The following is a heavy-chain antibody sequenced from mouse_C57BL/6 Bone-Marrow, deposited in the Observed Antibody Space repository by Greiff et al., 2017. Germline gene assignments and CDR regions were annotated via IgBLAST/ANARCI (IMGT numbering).Heavy chain of an antibody. D-gene: IGHD1-1*01. V-gene: IGHV2-2*01. CDR1: GFSLTSYG. CDR2: IWSGGST. CDR3: ARHGSSLFDY. J-gene: IGHJ2*01. Sequence: QVQLQQSGPGLVQPSQSLSITCTVSGFSLTSYGVHWVRQSPGKGLEWLGVIWSGGSTGYNAAFISRLSISKDNSKRQVFFKMNSLQADDTAIYYCARHGSSLFDYWGQGTTLTVSS.